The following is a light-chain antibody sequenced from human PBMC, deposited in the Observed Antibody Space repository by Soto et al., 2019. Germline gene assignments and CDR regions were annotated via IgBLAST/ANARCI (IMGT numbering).Light chain of an antibody. J-gene: IGLJ1*01. Sequence: QSVLTQPPSASGTPGQRVTISCSGSSSNIGSNTVNWYQQLPGTAPKLLIYSNNQRPSGVPDRFSGSKSGTSASLAISGLQSEYEADYYCAAWYDSLNGYVFGTGTKLTVL. V-gene: IGLV1-44*01. CDR1: SSNIGSNT. CDR2: SNN. CDR3: AAWYDSLNGYV.